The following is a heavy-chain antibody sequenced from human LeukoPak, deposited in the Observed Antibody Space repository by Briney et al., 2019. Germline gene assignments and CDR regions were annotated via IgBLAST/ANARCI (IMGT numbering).Heavy chain of an antibody. J-gene: IGHJ5*02. D-gene: IGHD2-2*02. V-gene: IGHV4-34*01. Sequence: SETLSLTCAVYGGSFSGYYWSWIRQPPGKGLEWIGEINHSGSTNYNPSLKSRVTISVDTSKNQFSLKLSSVTAADTAVYYCARRYCSSTSCYTWQLNWFDPWGQGTLVTVSP. CDR1: GGSFSGYY. CDR3: ARRYCSSTSCYTWQLNWFDP. CDR2: INHSGST.